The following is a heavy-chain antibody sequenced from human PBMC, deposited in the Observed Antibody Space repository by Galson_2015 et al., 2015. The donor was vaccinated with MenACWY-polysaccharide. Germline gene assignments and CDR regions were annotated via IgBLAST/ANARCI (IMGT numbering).Heavy chain of an antibody. D-gene: IGHD6-19*01. Sequence: SLRLSCAASGFAFGSYTLVWVRQAPGKGLEWVSIIDSSGDFTYYADSVKGRFTISRDNSKNTLYLQMNSLRAEETALYYCAKEGYTSAWTKSFDIWGRGTMVTVSS. V-gene: IGHV3-23*01. CDR3: AKEGYTSAWTKSFDI. J-gene: IGHJ3*02. CDR1: GFAFGSYT. CDR2: IDSSGDFT.